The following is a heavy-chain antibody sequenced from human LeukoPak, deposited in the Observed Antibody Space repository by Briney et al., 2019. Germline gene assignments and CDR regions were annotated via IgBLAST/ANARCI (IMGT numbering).Heavy chain of an antibody. Sequence: GASVKVSCKASGYTFTNYYLHWVRQAPGQGLEWMGMINPGGGTTTYAQKFQGRVTMTRDTSTSTVYMELSALRSEDRAVFYCARSVGATKIPVRFDYWGQGTWSPSP. CDR3: ARSVGATKIPVRFDY. V-gene: IGHV1-46*01. D-gene: IGHD1-26*01. J-gene: IGHJ4*02. CDR2: INPGGGTT. CDR1: GYTFTNYY.